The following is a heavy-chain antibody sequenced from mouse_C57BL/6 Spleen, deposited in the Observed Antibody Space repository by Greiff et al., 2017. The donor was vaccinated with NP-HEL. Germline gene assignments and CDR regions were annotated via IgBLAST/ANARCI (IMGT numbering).Heavy chain of an antibody. J-gene: IGHJ1*03. Sequence: EVQLQQSGPELVKPGASVKISCKASGYTFTDYYMNWVKQSHGKSLEWIGDINPNNGGTSYNQKFKGKATLTVDKSSSTAYMELRSLTSEDSAVYYCARYRDYGSSYLYFDVWGTGTTVTVSS. CDR1: GYTFTDYY. V-gene: IGHV1-26*01. CDR3: ARYRDYGSSYLYFDV. CDR2: INPNNGGT. D-gene: IGHD1-1*01.